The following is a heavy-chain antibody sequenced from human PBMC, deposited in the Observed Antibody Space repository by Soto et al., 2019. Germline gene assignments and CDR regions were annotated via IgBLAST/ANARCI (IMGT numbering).Heavy chain of an antibody. J-gene: IGHJ4*02. CDR2: INAGYGNT. CDR1: GYTFSSYA. CDR3: ARDTGDGTFDF. V-gene: IGHV1-3*01. D-gene: IGHD7-27*01. Sequence: AAVKVSCKASGYTFSSYAMHWVRQAPGQRLEWMGWINAGYGNTKSSQKFQDRVTISRDTSASTAYMELTSLRSEDTAVYYCARDTGDGTFDFWGQGTLVTVSS.